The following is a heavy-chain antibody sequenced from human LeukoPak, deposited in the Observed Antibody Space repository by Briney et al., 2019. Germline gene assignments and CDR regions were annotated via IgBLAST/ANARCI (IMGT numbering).Heavy chain of an antibody. CDR2: ITSDGSST. CDR1: GFTFDITW. V-gene: IGHV3-74*03. CDR3: AKDPRWLQATSGY. Sequence: GGSLRLSCAASGFTFDITWLHWVRQPPGKGLVWVARITSDGSSTTYAESVKGRFTISRDNAKNTLYLQMNSLRAEDTAVYYCAKDPRWLQATSGYWGQGTLVTVSS. D-gene: IGHD5-24*01. J-gene: IGHJ4*02.